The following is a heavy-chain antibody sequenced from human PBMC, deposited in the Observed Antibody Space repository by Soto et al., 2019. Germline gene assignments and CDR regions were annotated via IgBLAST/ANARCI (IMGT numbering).Heavy chain of an antibody. Sequence: QVQMVQSGAEVKKPGASVKVSCKASGYTFSSYGITWVRQAPGQGLEWMGWISPYNGNTNYAQNLQGRVTMTTDTSTRTAYMELRSLRSDDTAVYYCARDRAAGNPLGYWGQGTLVTVSS. J-gene: IGHJ4*02. CDR3: ARDRAAGNPLGY. D-gene: IGHD3-10*01. CDR2: ISPYNGNT. CDR1: GYTFSSYG. V-gene: IGHV1-18*04.